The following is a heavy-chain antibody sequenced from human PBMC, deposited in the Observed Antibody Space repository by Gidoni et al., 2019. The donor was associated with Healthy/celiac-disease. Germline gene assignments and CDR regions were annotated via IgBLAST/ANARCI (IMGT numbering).Heavy chain of an antibody. CDR2: INSDGSST. CDR3: ARGGPGYCSGGSCYPDFDY. V-gene: IGHV3-74*01. Sequence: EVQLVESGGGLVQPGGSLRLSCAASGFTFSSYLMPWGRQAPGKGLVWVSRINSDGSSTSYADSVKGRFTISRDNAKNTLYLQMNSLRAEDTAVYYCARGGPGYCSGGSCYPDFDYWGQGTLVTVSS. CDR1: GFTFSSYL. J-gene: IGHJ4*02. D-gene: IGHD2-15*01.